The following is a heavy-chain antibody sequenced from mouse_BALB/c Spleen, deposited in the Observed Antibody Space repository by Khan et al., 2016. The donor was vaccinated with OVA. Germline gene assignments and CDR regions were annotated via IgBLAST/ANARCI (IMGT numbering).Heavy chain of an antibody. V-gene: IGHV3-2*02. CDR1: GYSITSDYA. J-gene: IGHJ2*01. D-gene: IGHD1-1*01. CDR2: ISYSGRT. CDR3: ARSVTITTVVATDFDY. Sequence: EVQLQESGPGLVKPSQSLSLTCTVTGYSITSDYAWNWIRQFPGNKLEWMGYISYSGRTSYNPSLKSRISITRDTSKNQFFLQLNSEPTEDTATDYCARSVTITTVVATDFDYWGQGTTLTVSS.